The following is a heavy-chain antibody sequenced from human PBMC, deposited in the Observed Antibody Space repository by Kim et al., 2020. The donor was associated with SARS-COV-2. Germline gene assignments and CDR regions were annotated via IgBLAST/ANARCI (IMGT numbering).Heavy chain of an antibody. D-gene: IGHD3-16*01. V-gene: IGHV3-7*05. CDR1: GFTFNIYW. CDR3: ARDWVTLGESVPFDY. J-gene: IGHJ4*02. Sequence: GGSLRLSCAASGFTFNIYWMSWVRQAPGKGLEWVANIKEDGTEKYYVDSVKGRFTISRDNAKNSLYLEMNSLRAEDTAVYFCARDWVTLGESVPFDYWGQGTLVTVSS. CDR2: IKEDGTEK.